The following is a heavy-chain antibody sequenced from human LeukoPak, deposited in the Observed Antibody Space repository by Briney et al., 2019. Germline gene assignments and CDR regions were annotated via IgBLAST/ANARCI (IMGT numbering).Heavy chain of an antibody. CDR1: GYTFTSYG. V-gene: IGHV1-18*01. Sequence: ASVKVSCKASGYTFTSYGISWVRQAPGQGLEWMGWISAYNGNTNYAQKLQGRVTMTTDTSTSTAYMELRSLRSDDTAVYYCARDPGGWLAYYYYYGVDVWGQGTTVTVPS. CDR3: ARDPGGWLAYYYYYGVDV. J-gene: IGHJ6*02. CDR2: ISAYNGNT. D-gene: IGHD6-19*01.